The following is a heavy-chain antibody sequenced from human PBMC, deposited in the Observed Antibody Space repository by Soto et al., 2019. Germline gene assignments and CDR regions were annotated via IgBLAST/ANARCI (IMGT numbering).Heavy chain of an antibody. J-gene: IGHJ3*02. V-gene: IGHV3-48*01. CDR2: ISSSSSTI. CDR3: ARDVVVVVAGSHHDAFDI. Sequence: GGSLRLSCAASGFTFSSYSMNWVRQAPGKGLEWVSYISSSSSTIYYADSVKGRFTISRDNAKNSLYLQMNSLRAEDTAVYYCARDVVVVVAGSHHDAFDIWGQGTMVTVSS. CDR1: GFTFSSYS. D-gene: IGHD2-15*01.